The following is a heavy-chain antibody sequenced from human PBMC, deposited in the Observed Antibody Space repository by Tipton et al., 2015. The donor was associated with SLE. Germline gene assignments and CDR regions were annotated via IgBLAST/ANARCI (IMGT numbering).Heavy chain of an antibody. J-gene: IGHJ3*02. D-gene: IGHD5-18*01. CDR3: ARPGYSYGHDAFDI. CDR2: IYYSGST. Sequence: TLSLTCTASGGSISSGGYYWSWFRQPPGKGLEWIGYIYYSGSTNYNPSLKSRVTISVDTSKNQFSLKLSSVTAADTAVYYCARPGYSYGHDAFDIWGQGTMVTVSS. V-gene: IGHV4-61*08. CDR1: GGSISSGGYY.